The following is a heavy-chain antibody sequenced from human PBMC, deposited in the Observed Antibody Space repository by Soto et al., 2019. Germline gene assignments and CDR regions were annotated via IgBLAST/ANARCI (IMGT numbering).Heavy chain of an antibody. D-gene: IGHD3-22*01. CDR3: ASSVGTMIVVAL. CDR2: IAYSGSTK. J-gene: IGHJ4*02. Sequence: GGSLRLSCAASGFIFSNYAMSWVRQAPGKGLEWVAVIAYSGSTKYYADSVKGRFTISRDNSKNTLYLQMNSLRAEDTAVYYCASSVGTMIVVALWGQGTLVTVSS. V-gene: IGHV3-30*03. CDR1: GFIFSNYA.